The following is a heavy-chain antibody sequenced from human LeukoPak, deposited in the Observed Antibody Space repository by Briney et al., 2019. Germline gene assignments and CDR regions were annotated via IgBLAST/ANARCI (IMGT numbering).Heavy chain of an antibody. J-gene: IGHJ4*02. CDR2: IYYSGST. Sequence: PSETLSLTCTVSGGSISSYYWSWIRQPPGKGLEWIGYIYYSGSTNYNPSLKSRVTISVDTSKNQFSLKLSSVTAEDTAVYYCARDLGAVAGPIDYWGQGTLVTVSS. CDR1: GGSISSYY. D-gene: IGHD6-19*01. CDR3: ARDLGAVAGPIDY. V-gene: IGHV4-59*01.